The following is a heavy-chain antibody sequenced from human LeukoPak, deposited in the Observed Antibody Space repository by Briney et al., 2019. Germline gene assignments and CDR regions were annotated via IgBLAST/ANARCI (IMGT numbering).Heavy chain of an antibody. CDR3: AKGSVDTAMVNGLWYFDR. CDR2: ISSGSTFL. J-gene: IGHJ2*01. Sequence: SGLSLTLFCAASRFTFSDYSVKRLRKARGEALEWLSSISSGSTFLYYADSVNGRFTISRDRAKNSLYLQMSSLRADDEAVYFCAKGSVDTAMVNGLWYFDRWGRGTLVTVSS. V-gene: IGHV3-21*01. D-gene: IGHD5-18*01. CDR1: RFTFSDYS.